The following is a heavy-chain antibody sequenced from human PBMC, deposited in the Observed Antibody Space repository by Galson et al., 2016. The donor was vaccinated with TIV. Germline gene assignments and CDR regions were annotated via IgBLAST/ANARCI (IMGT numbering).Heavy chain of an antibody. D-gene: IGHD1-7*01. J-gene: IGHJ4*02. Sequence: SLRLSCAASGFTFGAYAMNWVRQAPGKGLEWVSTISSASSTTYYADSVKGRFTISRDNSKNPLSLQMDSLRAEDTPRYNCARFLKLGTIDYWGQGTLVTVSS. CDR1: GFTFGAYA. V-gene: IGHV3-23*01. CDR3: ARFLKLGTIDY. CDR2: ISSASSTT.